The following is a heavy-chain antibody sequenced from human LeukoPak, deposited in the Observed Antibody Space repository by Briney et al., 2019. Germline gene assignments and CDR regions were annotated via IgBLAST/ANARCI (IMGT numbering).Heavy chain of an antibody. J-gene: IGHJ3*02. CDR3: AGDHINVNAFDI. CDR1: GFTATTNY. Sequence: GGSLRLSCAGSGFTATTNYMSWVRQAPGKGLEWVSVIYSSGSTSYADSVKGRFTISRDSSKNTVYLQMNSLRAEDTAVYYCAGDHINVNAFDIWGQGTMVTVSS. V-gene: IGHV3-53*01. D-gene: IGHD3-16*02. CDR2: IYSSGST.